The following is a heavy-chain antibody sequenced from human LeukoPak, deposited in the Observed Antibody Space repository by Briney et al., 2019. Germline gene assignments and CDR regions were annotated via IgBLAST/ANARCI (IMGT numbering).Heavy chain of an antibody. V-gene: IGHV4-59*01. CDR2: IYYSGST. CDR3: ARSPHSGWPDY. Sequence: SETLSLTCTVSGGSISSYYWSWIRQPPGKGLEWIGYIYYSGSTNYNPSLKSRVTISVDTSKNQFSLKLSSVTAADTAVYYCARSPHSGWPDYWGQGTLVTVSS. CDR1: GGSISSYY. D-gene: IGHD6-19*01. J-gene: IGHJ4*02.